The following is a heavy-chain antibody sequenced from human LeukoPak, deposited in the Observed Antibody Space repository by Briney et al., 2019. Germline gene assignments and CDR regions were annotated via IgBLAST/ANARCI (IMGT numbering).Heavy chain of an antibody. CDR3: ARESGWGDGSGTH. J-gene: IGHJ4*02. V-gene: IGHV4-39*07. D-gene: IGHD3-10*01. CDR2: IYYSGST. CDR1: GGSISSSSYY. Sequence: PSETLSLSCTVSGGSISSSSYYWGWIRQPPGKGLEWIGSIYYSGSTYYNPSLERRVSLSVDTSQIQFFLKLSSVTAPHTAVYYCARESGWGDGSGTHWGQGTLVTVSS.